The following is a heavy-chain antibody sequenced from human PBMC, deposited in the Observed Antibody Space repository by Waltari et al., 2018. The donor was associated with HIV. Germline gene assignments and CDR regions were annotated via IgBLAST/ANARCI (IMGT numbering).Heavy chain of an antibody. J-gene: IGHJ4*02. Sequence: EVQLVQSGGGFIKPGRSLRLSCAASGFSVSSYWMHWVRQTPGKGLVWFARINIDGSRIDYADSVRGRFTISRDSAKNTLSLQMNSLTEEDTAVYYCSRDTFGEYDYWGQGTLFTVSS. CDR2: INIDGSRI. CDR3: SRDTFGEYDY. D-gene: IGHD3-10*01. V-gene: IGHV3-74*01. CDR1: GFSVSSYW.